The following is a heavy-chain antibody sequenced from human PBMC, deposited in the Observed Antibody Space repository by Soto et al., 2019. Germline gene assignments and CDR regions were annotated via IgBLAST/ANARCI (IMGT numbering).Heavy chain of an antibody. CDR2: INQDTSGK. V-gene: IGHV3-7*03. J-gene: IGHJ4*02. Sequence: GGSLRLSCEASGFTFSSFWMSWVRQAPGKGLEWVANINQDTSGKYYMDSVKGRFTISRDNAKNSLYLQMKSLRAEDTAVYYCARIYCSNTDCYYDYWGQGTLVTVSS. CDR1: GFTFSSFW. CDR3: ARIYCSNTDCYYDY. D-gene: IGHD2-2*01.